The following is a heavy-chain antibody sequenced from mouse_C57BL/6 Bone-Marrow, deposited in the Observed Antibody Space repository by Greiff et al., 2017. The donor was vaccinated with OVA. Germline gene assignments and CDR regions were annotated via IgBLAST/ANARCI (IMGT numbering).Heavy chain of an antibody. CDR2: IYPGDGDT. V-gene: IGHV1-82*01. D-gene: IGHD1-2*01. J-gene: IGHJ3*01. Sequence: QVQLKESGPELVKPGASVKISCKASGYAFSSSWMNWVKQRPGKGLEWIGRIYPGDGDTNYNGKFKGKATLTADKSSSTAYMQLSSLTSEDSAVYFCAKGHYYGFAYWGQGTLVTVSA. CDR3: AKGHYYGFAY. CDR1: GYAFSSSW.